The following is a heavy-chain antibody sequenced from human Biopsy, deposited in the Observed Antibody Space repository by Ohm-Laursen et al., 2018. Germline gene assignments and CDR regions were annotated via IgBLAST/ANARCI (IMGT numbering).Heavy chain of an antibody. CDR1: GDSIRNYC. D-gene: IGHD1-26*01. CDR3: AGIVLGPTNDAFDI. Sequence: SETLSLTCTVSGDSIRNYCWSWIRQAAGKGLEWIGRIYPGGGTIYNPSLKSRVTMSVDTSKNHFSLNLNSVTAADTAVYYCAGIVLGPTNDAFDIWGQGTMATVSS. CDR2: IYPGGGT. V-gene: IGHV4-4*07. J-gene: IGHJ3*02.